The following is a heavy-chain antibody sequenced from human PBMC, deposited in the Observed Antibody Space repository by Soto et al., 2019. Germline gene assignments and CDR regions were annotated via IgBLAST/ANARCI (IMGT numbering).Heavy chain of an antibody. Sequence: QVQLQESGPGQVETSETLSLTCAVSGGSIISSHWWTWVRQSPGKGLEWIGEIYHNGTTNYNPSLKSLITISVDKSKNHFSLSLIPVAVRDTATYFCARVPQFWG. V-gene: IGHV4-4*02. CDR1: GGSIISSHW. J-gene: IGHJ6*03. CDR3: ARVPQF. CDR2: IYHNGTT.